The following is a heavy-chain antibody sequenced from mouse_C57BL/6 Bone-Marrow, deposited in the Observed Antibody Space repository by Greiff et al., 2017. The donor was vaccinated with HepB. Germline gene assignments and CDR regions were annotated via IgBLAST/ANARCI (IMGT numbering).Heavy chain of an antibody. J-gene: IGHJ4*01. CDR2: ISYDGSN. V-gene: IGHV3-6*01. CDR1: GYSITSGYY. CDR3: ARVVFLQYAMDY. Sequence: EVKLVESGPGLVKPSQSLSLTCSVTGYSITSGYYWNWIRQFPGNKLEWMGYISYDGSNNYNPSLKNRISITRDTSKNQFFLKLNSVTTEDTATYYCARVVFLQYAMDYWGQGTSVTVSS. D-gene: IGHD2-1*01.